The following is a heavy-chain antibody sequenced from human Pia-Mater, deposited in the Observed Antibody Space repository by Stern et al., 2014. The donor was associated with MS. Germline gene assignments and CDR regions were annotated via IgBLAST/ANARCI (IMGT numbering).Heavy chain of an antibody. Sequence: VQLEESGPGLVKPSQTLSLTCTVSGGSISSGGYYWSLIRQHPGKGLEXIGYIYYSGSTYYNPSLKSRVTISVDTSKNQFSLKLSSVTAADTAVYYCARAPDYGAYVDYWGQGTLVTVSS. D-gene: IGHD4-17*01. V-gene: IGHV4-31*03. CDR3: ARAPDYGAYVDY. CDR2: IYYSGST. CDR1: GGSISSGGYY. J-gene: IGHJ4*02.